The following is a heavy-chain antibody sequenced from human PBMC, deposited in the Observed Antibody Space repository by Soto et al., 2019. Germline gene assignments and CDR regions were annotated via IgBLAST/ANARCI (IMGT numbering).Heavy chain of an antibody. Sequence: ASVKVSCKASGYTFTRYDINWVRQATGQGLEWMGWMNPNSGNTGYAQKFQGRVTMTRNTSISTAYMELSSLRSEDTAVYYCARGRGVTPLDYYYYGMDVWGQGTTVTVSS. J-gene: IGHJ6*02. D-gene: IGHD2-21*02. CDR1: GYTFTRYD. V-gene: IGHV1-8*01. CDR2: MNPNSGNT. CDR3: ARGRGVTPLDYYYYGMDV.